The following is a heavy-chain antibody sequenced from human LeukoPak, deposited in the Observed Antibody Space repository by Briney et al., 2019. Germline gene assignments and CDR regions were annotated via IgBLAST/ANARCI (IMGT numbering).Heavy chain of an antibody. V-gene: IGHV3-23*01. CDR1: GFTFSNYA. CDR3: AKGGGYCSGGNCHYYYYMDV. CDR2: ISGSAYST. Sequence: GGSLRLSCAASGFTFSNYAMSWVRQAPGKGLEWVSSISGSAYSTYYADSVKGRFTISRDNSKNTLYLQMNSLRAEDTAVYYCAKGGGYCSGGNCHYYYYMDVWGKGTTVTVSS. D-gene: IGHD2-15*01. J-gene: IGHJ6*03.